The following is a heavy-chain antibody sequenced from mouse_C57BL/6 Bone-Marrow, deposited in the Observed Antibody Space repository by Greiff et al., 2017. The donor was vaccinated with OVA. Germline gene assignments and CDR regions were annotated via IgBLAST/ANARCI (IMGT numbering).Heavy chain of an antibody. Sequence: QVHVKQPGAELVKPGASVKVSCKASGYTFTSYWMHWVKQRPGQGLEWIGRIHPSDSDTNYNQKFKGKATLTVDKSSSTADMQLSSLTSEDSAVYYCAILIRYSNYVEDAMDYWGQGTSVTVSS. CDR1: GYTFTSYW. CDR2: IHPSDSDT. CDR3: AILIRYSNYVEDAMDY. J-gene: IGHJ4*01. V-gene: IGHV1-74*01. D-gene: IGHD2-5*01.